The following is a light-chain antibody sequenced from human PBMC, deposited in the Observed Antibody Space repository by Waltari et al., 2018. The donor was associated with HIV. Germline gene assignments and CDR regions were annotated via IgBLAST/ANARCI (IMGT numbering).Light chain of an antibody. CDR1: QSVSTN. CDR2: GAS. CDR3: HQYDDWPFA. J-gene: IGKJ5*01. Sequence: EIVMTQSPVTLSVSPGERATLSCRASQSVSTNLAWYQQKPGQAPRLLIFGASTRATGIPDRFSGSGSGTDFTLTISSLQSEDFAVFYCHQYDDWPFAFGQGTRLEI. V-gene: IGKV3D-15*01.